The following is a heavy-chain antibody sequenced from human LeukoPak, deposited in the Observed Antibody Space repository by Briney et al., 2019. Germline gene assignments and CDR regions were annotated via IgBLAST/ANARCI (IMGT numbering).Heavy chain of an antibody. V-gene: IGHV3-74*01. Sequence: GGSLRLSCEGSGSTFSSYWMHWVRQAPGKGLAWVSRIRTDGGTKYYADSVKGGFTVSRDNARNTLYLQMDSLRVDDTAVYYCARDWAWGGFDHWGQGTLVTVSS. CDR1: GSTFSSYW. CDR2: IRTDGGTK. CDR3: ARDWAWGGFDH. J-gene: IGHJ4*02. D-gene: IGHD3-16*01.